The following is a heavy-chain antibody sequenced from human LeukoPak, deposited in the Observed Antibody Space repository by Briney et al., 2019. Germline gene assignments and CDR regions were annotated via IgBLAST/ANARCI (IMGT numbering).Heavy chain of an antibody. CDR1: GFTFDDYA. J-gene: IGHJ4*02. D-gene: IGHD6-13*01. Sequence: GRSLRLSCAASGFTFDDYAMHWVQQAPGKGLEWVSGISWNSGSIGYADSVKGRFTIFRDNAKNSLYLQMNSLRAEDTALYYCAGSSWYGYYWGQGTLVTVSS. V-gene: IGHV3-9*01. CDR2: ISWNSGSI. CDR3: AGSSWYGYY.